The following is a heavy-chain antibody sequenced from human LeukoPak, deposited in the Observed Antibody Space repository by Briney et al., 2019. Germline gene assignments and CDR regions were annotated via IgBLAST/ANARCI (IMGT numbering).Heavy chain of an antibody. CDR1: EYTFTGYY. D-gene: IGHD6-19*01. V-gene: IGHV1-2*06. J-gene: IGHJ4*02. Sequence: ASVKVSCKASEYTFTGYYMHWVRQAPGQGLEWMGRINPNSGGTNYAQKFQGRVTMTRDTSISTAYMELSRLRSDDTAVYYCARFLAVASINTGYWGQGTLVTVSS. CDR3: ARFLAVASINTGY. CDR2: INPNSGGT.